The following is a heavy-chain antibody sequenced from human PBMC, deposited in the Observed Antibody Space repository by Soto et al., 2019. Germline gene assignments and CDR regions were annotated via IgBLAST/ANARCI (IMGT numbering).Heavy chain of an antibody. CDR2: ISAYNGNT. D-gene: IGHD3-16*02. CDR3: ARLTSDYVWGSYPL. CDR1: GYTFTSYG. J-gene: IGHJ4*02. V-gene: IGHV1-18*04. Sequence: ASVKVSCKASGYTFTSYGISWVRQAPGQGLEWMGWISAYNGNTNYAQKLQGRVTMTTDTSTSTAYMELRSLRSDDTAVYYCARLTSDYVWGSYPLWGQGTLVTVSS.